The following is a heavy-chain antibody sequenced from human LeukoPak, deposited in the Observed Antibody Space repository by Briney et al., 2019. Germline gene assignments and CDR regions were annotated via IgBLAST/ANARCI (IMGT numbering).Heavy chain of an antibody. D-gene: IGHD6-6*01. CDR1: AFTFSTYW. Sequence: GGSLRLSCAVSAFTFSTYWMNWVRQAPGKGLEWVSYISSTSSNIAYADSVKGRFAISRDSIKNSLYLQINSLRVEDTSVYYCARGGAARPDYWGQGTLVTVSS. CDR2: ISSTSSNI. CDR3: ARGGAARPDY. J-gene: IGHJ4*02. V-gene: IGHV3-48*04.